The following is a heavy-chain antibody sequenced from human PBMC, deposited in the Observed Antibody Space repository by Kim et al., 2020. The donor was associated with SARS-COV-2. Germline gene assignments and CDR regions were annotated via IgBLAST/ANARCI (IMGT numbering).Heavy chain of an antibody. D-gene: IGHD3-3*01. V-gene: IGHV4-59*01. CDR3: ARAPGVTIFGVVSCFDI. CDR1: GGSISSYY. J-gene: IGHJ3*02. Sequence: SETLSLTCTVSGGSISSYYWSWIRQPPGKGLEWIGYIYYSGSTNYNPSLKSRVTISVDTSKNQFSLKLSSVTAADTAVYYCARAPGVTIFGVVSCFDIWGQGTMVTVSS. CDR2: IYYSGST.